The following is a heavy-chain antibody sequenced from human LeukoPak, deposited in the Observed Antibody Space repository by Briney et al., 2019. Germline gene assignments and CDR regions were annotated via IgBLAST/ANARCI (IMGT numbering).Heavy chain of an antibody. V-gene: IGHV3-11*01. CDR3: ARDGIAARNSMYYFDY. Sequence: GGSLRLSCAASGFTFSDYYMSWIRQAPGKGLEWVSYISSSGSTIYYADSVKGRFTISRDNAKNSLYPQMNSLRAEDTAVYYCARDGIAARNSMYYFDYWGQGTLVTVSS. J-gene: IGHJ4*02. D-gene: IGHD6-6*01. CDR2: ISSSGSTI. CDR1: GFTFSDYY.